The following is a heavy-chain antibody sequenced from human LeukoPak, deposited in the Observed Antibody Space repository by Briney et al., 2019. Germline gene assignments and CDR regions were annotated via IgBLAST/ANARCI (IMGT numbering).Heavy chain of an antibody. D-gene: IGHD1-26*01. CDR3: ARGDTIVGATNLVDY. CDR1: GYTFTSYD. J-gene: IGHJ4*02. V-gene: IGHV1-8*03. CDR2: MNPNSGNT. Sequence: GASVKVSCKASGYTFTSYDIHWVRQATGQGLEWMGWMNPNSGNTGYAQKFQGRVTITRNTSISTAYMELSSLRSEDTAVYYCARGDTIVGATNLVDYWGQGTLVTVSS.